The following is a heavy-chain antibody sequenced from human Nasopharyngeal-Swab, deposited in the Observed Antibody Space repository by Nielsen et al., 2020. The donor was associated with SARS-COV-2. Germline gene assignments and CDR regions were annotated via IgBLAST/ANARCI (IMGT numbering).Heavy chain of an antibody. CDR1: GYTFTSYA. Sequence: ASVKVPCKASGYTFTSYAMNWVRQAPGQGLEWMGWINTNTGNPTYAQGFTGRFVFSLDTSVSTAYLQISSLKAEDTAVYYCARVRIVGATAFFDYWGQGTLVTVSS. J-gene: IGHJ4*02. V-gene: IGHV7-4-1*02. CDR3: ARVRIVGATAFFDY. D-gene: IGHD1-26*01. CDR2: INTNTGNP.